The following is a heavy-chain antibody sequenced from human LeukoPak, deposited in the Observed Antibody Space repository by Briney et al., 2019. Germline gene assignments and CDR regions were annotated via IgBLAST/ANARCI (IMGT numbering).Heavy chain of an antibody. CDR3: ARPDSGSYPGPFDY. V-gene: IGHV1-69*05. CDR2: IIPIFGTA. CDR1: GYTFTGYY. Sequence: SVKVSCKASGYTFTGYYMHWVRQAPGQGLEWMGGIIPIFGTANYAQKFQGRVTITTDESTSTAYMELSSLRSEDTAVYYCARPDSGSYPGPFDYWGQGTLVTVSS. J-gene: IGHJ4*02. D-gene: IGHD1-26*01.